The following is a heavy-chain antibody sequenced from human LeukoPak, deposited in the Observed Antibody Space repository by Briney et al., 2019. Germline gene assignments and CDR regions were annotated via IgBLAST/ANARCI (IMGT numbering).Heavy chain of an antibody. J-gene: IGHJ3*02. CDR2: ISSSGSTI. V-gene: IGHV3-48*03. CDR3: ARDRGRYSGYENAFDI. D-gene: IGHD5-12*01. Sequence: GGSLRLSCAASGFTFSSYEMNWVRQAPGKGLEWVSYISSSGSTIYYADSVKGRFTISRDNAKNSLYLQMNSLRAEDTAVYYCARDRGRYSGYENAFDIWGQGTMVTVSS. CDR1: GFTFSSYE.